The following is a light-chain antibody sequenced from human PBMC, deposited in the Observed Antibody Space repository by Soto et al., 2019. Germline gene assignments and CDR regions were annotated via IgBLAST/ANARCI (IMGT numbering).Light chain of an antibody. CDR3: QHTLKWPPT. V-gene: IGKV3-15*01. CDR2: GAS. J-gene: IGKJ1*01. Sequence: EIVMTQSPATLSVSPGERATLSCRASQSAGSNVAWYQQKPGQGPRLLIYGASSRATGIPARVSGSGSATEFTLTISSLQSEDFALYYCQHTLKWPPTFGQGTKVDIK. CDR1: QSAGSN.